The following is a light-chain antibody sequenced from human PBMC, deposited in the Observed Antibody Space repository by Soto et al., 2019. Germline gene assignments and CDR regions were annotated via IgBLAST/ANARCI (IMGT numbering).Light chain of an antibody. CDR1: SSDIGGHNY. CDR2: EVS. J-gene: IGLJ2*01. CDR3: TSYTTTSTVV. Sequence: QSALTQPASVSGSPGQSITVSCTGTSSDIGGHNYVSWYQQHPGKVPKLIIYEVSNRPSGVSNRFSGSKSGNTASLTVSGLQAEDEADYYCTSYTTTSTVVFGGGTNLTVL. V-gene: IGLV2-14*01.